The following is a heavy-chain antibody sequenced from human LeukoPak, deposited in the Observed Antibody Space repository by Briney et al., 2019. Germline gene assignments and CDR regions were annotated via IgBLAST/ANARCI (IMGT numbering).Heavy chain of an antibody. CDR2: ISYDGSNK. CDR3: AKDYYDVLTGYYGPDY. J-gene: IGHJ4*02. Sequence: QSGGSLRLSCAAPGFTFSSYGMHWVRQAPGKGLEWVAVISYDGSNKYYADSVKGRFTISRDNSKNTLYLQMNSLRAEDTALYYCAKDYYDVLTGYYGPDYWGQGTLVTVSS. D-gene: IGHD3-9*01. V-gene: IGHV3-30*18. CDR1: GFTFSSYG.